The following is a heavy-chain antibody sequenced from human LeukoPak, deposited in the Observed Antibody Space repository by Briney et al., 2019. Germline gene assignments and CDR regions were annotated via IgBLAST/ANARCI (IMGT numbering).Heavy chain of an antibody. V-gene: IGHV3-53*01. CDR3: ARGVEPLAANTLAY. CDR2: LYSDGNT. J-gene: IGHJ4*02. CDR1: GFTVITND. Sequence: GGSLRLSCAASGFTVITNDMTWVRQAPGKGLEWVSVLYSDGNTKYADSGQGRFTISRDNSKNTLYLEMNSLSPDDTAVYYCARGVEPLAANTLAYWGQGTLVTVSS. D-gene: IGHD1-14*01.